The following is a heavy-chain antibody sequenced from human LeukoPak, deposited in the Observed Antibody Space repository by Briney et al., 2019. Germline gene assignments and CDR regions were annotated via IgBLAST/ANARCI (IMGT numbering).Heavy chain of an antibody. J-gene: IGHJ3*02. Sequence: GGSLRLSCAASGFTFSDYYMSWIRQAPGKGLEWVSYISSSGSTIYYADSVKGRFTISRDNAKNSLYLQMNSLRAEDTAVYYCARDRMGQLGVRDAFDIWGQGTMVTVSS. CDR2: ISSSGSTI. V-gene: IGHV3-11*01. CDR1: GFTFSDYY. CDR3: ARDRMGQLGVRDAFDI. D-gene: IGHD6-6*01.